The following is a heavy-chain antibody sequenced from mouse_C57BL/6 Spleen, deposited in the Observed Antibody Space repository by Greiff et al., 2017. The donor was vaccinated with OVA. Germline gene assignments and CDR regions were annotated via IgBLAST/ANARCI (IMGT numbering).Heavy chain of an antibody. J-gene: IGHJ4*01. V-gene: IGHV1-69*01. CDR2: IDPSDSYT. CDR3: ARLSSNAMDY. CDR1: GYTFTSYW. Sequence: QVQLQQPGAELVMPGASVKLSCKASGYTFTSYWMHWVKQRPGQGLEWIGEIDPSDSYTNYNQKCQGKSTLTVDKSSSTAYIQLSSLTSEDSAVYYCARLSSNAMDYWGQGTSVTVSS.